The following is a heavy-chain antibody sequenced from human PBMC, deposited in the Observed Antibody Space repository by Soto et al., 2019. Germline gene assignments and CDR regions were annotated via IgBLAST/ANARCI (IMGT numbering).Heavy chain of an antibody. J-gene: IGHJ4*02. CDR2: IRNRPNSYTT. CDR3: VRDSGRGFYFDY. D-gene: IGHD3-10*01. CDR1: RFTFSDHY. V-gene: IGHV3-72*01. Sequence: EVQLVESGGGLVQPGGSLRLSCAASRFTFSDHYMDWVRQAPGKGLEWVGRIRNRPNSYTTQYAASVKGRFAVLRDDSENLVYLQMNDLKTEDTAVYYCVRDSGRGFYFDYCGQGAQVTVSS.